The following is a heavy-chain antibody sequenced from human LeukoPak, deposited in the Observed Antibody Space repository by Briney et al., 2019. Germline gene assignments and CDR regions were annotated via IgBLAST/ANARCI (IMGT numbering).Heavy chain of an antibody. CDR2: ISAYNGNT. CDR1: GYTFTSYG. V-gene: IGHV1-18*01. CDR3: ARAPYSSGWYGYYYYYMDV. D-gene: IGHD6-19*01. J-gene: IGHJ6*03. Sequence: ASVKVSCKASGYTFTSYGISWVRQAPGQGLESMGWISAYNGNTNYAQKLQGRVTMTTDTSTSTAYMELRSLRSDDTAVYYCARAPYSSGWYGYYYYYMDVWGKGTTVTVSS.